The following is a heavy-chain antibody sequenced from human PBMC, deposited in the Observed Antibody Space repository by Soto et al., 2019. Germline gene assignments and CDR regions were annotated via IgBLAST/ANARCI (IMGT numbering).Heavy chain of an antibody. CDR3: ARDGGWLRPPSYYYYGMDV. J-gene: IGHJ6*02. Sequence: ASVKVSCKASGYTFTGYYMHWVRQAPGQGLEWMGWINPNSGGTNYAQKFQGRVTTTRDTSISTAYMELSRLRSDDTAVYYCARDGGWLRPPSYYYYGMDVWGQGTTVTVSS. V-gene: IGHV1-2*02. D-gene: IGHD5-12*01. CDR2: INPNSGGT. CDR1: GYTFTGYY.